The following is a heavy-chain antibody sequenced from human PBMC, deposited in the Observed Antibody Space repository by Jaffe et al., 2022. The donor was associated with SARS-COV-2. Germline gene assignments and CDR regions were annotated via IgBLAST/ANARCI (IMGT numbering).Heavy chain of an antibody. D-gene: IGHD6-19*01. CDR3: ARHRGEWLLTR. CDR2: IYYSGSN. Sequence: QLQLQESGPGLVKPSETLSLTCTVSGYSISSSTYYWGWIRQPPGKGLEWIGTIYYSGSNYYNPSLESRVTISADTSKNQFSLKLSSVTAADTAVYYCARHRGEWLLTRWGQGTLVTVSS. CDR1: GYSISSSTYY. J-gene: IGHJ4*02. V-gene: IGHV4-39*01.